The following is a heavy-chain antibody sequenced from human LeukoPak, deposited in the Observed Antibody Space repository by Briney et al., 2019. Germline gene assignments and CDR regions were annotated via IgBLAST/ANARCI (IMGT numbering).Heavy chain of an antibody. CDR2: ISYDGSDN. CDR1: GFTFSSYA. CDR3: ARADGSVAGPPSGH. Sequence: TGGSLRLSCAASGFTFSSYAMHWVRQAPGKWLESVAIISYDGSDNYYADSVKGRLTISRDNSKSTLYLQMISLRTEDTAVYYCARADGSVAGPPSGHWGQGTLVTVSS. J-gene: IGHJ4*02. D-gene: IGHD6-19*01. V-gene: IGHV3-30-3*01.